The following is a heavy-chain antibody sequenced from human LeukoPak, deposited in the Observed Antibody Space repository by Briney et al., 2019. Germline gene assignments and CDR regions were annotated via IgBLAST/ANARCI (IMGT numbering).Heavy chain of an antibody. D-gene: IGHD3-16*02. V-gene: IGHV4-34*01. Sequence: SETLSLTCAVYGGSFSGYYWSWIRQPPGKGLEWIGEINHSGSTNYNPSLKSRVTISVDTSKNQFSLKLSSVTAADTAVYYCARFYDYVWGSYRYGFDYWGQGTLVTVSS. CDR3: ARFYDYVWGSYRYGFDY. J-gene: IGHJ4*02. CDR1: GGSFSGYY. CDR2: INHSGST.